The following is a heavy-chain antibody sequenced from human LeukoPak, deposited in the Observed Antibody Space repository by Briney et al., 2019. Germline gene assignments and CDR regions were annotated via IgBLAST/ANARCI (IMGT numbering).Heavy chain of an antibody. V-gene: IGHV1-69*05. CDR3: ARVGIAVASYYYYYMDV. CDR2: IIPIFGTA. Sequence: SVKVSCKASGGTFSSYAISWVRQAPGQGLEWMGGIIPIFGTANYAQKFQGRVTITTDESTSTAYMELSSLRSEDTAVYYCARVGIAVASYYYYYMDVWGKGTTVTVSS. D-gene: IGHD6-19*01. CDR1: GGTFSSYA. J-gene: IGHJ6*03.